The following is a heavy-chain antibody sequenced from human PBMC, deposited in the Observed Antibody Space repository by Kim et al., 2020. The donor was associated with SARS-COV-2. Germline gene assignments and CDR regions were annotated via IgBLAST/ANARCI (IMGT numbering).Heavy chain of an antibody. D-gene: IGHD5-12*01. CDR2: IIPIFGTA. Sequence: SVKVSCKASGGTFSSYAISWVRQAPGQGLEWMGGIIPIFGTANYAQKFQGRVTITADESTSTAYMELSSLRSEDTAVYYCARTRNREMATILPYYYYGMDVWGQGTTVTVSS. V-gene: IGHV1-69*13. J-gene: IGHJ6*02. CDR3: ARTRNREMATILPYYYYGMDV. CDR1: GGTFSSYA.